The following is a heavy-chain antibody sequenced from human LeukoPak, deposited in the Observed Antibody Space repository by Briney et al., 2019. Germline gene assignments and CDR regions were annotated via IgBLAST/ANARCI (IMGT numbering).Heavy chain of an antibody. Sequence: SETLSLTCTVSGGSISGYSWSWIRQPPGKGLEWIGYICNSGSTNYNPSLKSRVTISVDTSKNQFSLKLSSVTAADTAMYYCARGEGQLWPSDYWGQGTLVTVSS. J-gene: IGHJ4*02. D-gene: IGHD5-18*01. CDR3: ARGEGQLWPSDY. CDR2: ICNSGST. CDR1: GGSISGYS. V-gene: IGHV4-59*01.